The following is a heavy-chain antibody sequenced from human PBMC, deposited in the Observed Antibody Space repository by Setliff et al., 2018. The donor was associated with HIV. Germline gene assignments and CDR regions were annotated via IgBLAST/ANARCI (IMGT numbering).Heavy chain of an antibody. Sequence: GGSLRLSCAASGFNIEDYAVHWVRQAPGKGLEWVSGISWNSGRIGYADSVTGRFTISRDNAKNSLYLQMNSLRVEDTALYYCAKDLDRGGSCYSDPEVAFDIWGQGTMVTVSS. V-gene: IGHV3-9*01. CDR3: AKDLDRGGSCYSDPEVAFDI. J-gene: IGHJ3*02. D-gene: IGHD2-15*01. CDR1: GFNIEDYA. CDR2: ISWNSGRI.